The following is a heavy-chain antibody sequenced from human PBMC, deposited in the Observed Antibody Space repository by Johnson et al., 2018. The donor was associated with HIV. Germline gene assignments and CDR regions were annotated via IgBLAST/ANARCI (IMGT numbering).Heavy chain of an antibody. CDR2: ISWNSGSI. V-gene: IGHV3-9*01. Sequence: QLVESGGGLVQPGRSLRLSCAASGFTFDDYAMHWVRQAPGKGLEWVSGISWNSGSIGYADSVKGRFTISRSNAKNSLYLQMKRLSAEDTALYYCAKDIIDSSSSRGAFDIWGQGTMVTVSS. CDR3: AKDIIDSSSSRGAFDI. D-gene: IGHD6-6*01. J-gene: IGHJ3*02. CDR1: GFTFDDYA.